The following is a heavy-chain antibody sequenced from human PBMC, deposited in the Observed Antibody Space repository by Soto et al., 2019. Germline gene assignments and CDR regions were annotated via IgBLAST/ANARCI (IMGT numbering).Heavy chain of an antibody. D-gene: IGHD6-13*01. CDR3: ARDESSSWYYYYYMDV. CDR2: ISAYNGNT. Sequence: ASVKVSCKASGYTFTIYGISWVRQAPGQGLEWMGWISAYNGNTNYAQKLQGRVTMTTDTSTSTAYMELRSLRSDDTAVYYCARDESSSWYYYYYMDVWGKGTTVTVSS. J-gene: IGHJ6*03. CDR1: GYTFTIYG. V-gene: IGHV1-18*01.